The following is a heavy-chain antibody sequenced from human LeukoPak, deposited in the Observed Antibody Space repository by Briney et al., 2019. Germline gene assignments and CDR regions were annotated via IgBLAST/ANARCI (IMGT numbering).Heavy chain of an antibody. V-gene: IGHV3-73*01. Sequence: TGGSLRLSCAASAFTVSGSAMHWVRQASGKGLEWVGRIRSKANSYATAYAASVKGRFTISRDDSKNTAYLQMNSLKTEDTAVYYCTRHAARGVPFDYWGQGPLVTVSS. CDR2: IRSKANSYAT. J-gene: IGHJ4*02. CDR1: AFTVSGSA. D-gene: IGHD3-10*01. CDR3: TRHAARGVPFDY.